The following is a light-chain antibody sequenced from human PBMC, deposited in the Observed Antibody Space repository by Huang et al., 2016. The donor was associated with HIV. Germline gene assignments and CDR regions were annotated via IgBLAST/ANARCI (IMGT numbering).Light chain of an antibody. CDR3: QKYDSVPRT. V-gene: IGKV1-27*01. Sequence: DIQMTQYPSSLSASVGDRVTISCQASQDINNYLAWYQQKAGQVPKLLIYAASSLQSGVPSRFSGSGSGTDFTLSITSLQPEDVAIYYCQKYDSVPRTFGQGTKVDIK. CDR2: AAS. CDR1: QDINNY. J-gene: IGKJ1*01.